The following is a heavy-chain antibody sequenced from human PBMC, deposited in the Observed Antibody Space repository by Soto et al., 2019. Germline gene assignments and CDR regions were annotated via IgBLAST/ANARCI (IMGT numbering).Heavy chain of an antibody. CDR3: ARDSSGPLHGSYDFYYGMDV. V-gene: IGHV1-2*04. CDR1: GYTFTGYY. J-gene: IGHJ6*02. CDR2: INPNSGGT. Sequence: GASVKVSCKASGYTFTGYYMHWVRQAPGQGLEWMGWINPNSGGTNYAQKFQGWVTMTRDTSMSTAYMELSRLRSDDTAVYYCARDSSGPLHGSYDFYYGMDVWGQGTTVTVSS. D-gene: IGHD3-16*01.